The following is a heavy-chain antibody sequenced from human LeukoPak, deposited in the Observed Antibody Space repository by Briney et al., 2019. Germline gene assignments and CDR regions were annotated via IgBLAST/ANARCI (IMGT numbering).Heavy chain of an antibody. CDR3: ATEGTGDLYGMDV. Sequence: PSETLSLTCTVSGGSISNNNYYWAWIRQPPGKGLECIGSIYYSGSPSYNPSLKSRVTISVDTSKNQFSLRLSSVTAADTAVYYCATEGTGDLYGMDVWGQGTTVTVSS. J-gene: IGHJ6*02. CDR2: IYYSGSP. CDR1: GGSISNNNYY. V-gene: IGHV4-39*02. D-gene: IGHD3-10*01.